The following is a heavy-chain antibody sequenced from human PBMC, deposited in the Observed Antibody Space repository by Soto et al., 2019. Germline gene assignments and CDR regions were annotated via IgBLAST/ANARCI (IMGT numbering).Heavy chain of an antibody. CDR3: ARDREWAAAGYNWFDP. Sequence: GGSLRLSCAASGFTFSSYGMHWVRQAPGKGLEWVAVIWYDGSNKYYADSVKGRFTIYRDNSKNTLYLQMNSLRAEDTAVYYCARDREWAAAGYNWFDPWGQGTLVTVSS. CDR2: IWYDGSNK. J-gene: IGHJ5*02. V-gene: IGHV3-33*01. D-gene: IGHD6-13*01. CDR1: GFTFSSYG.